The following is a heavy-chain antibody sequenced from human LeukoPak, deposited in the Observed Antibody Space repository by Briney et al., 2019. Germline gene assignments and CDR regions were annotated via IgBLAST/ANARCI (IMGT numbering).Heavy chain of an antibody. CDR1: GYTLTELS. Sequence: GASVKVSCKVSGYTLTELSMHWVRQAPGKGLECMGGFDPEDGETIYAQKFQGRVTMTEDTSTDTAYMELSSLRSEDTAVYYCATRGSYFPWFDPWGQGTLVTVSS. D-gene: IGHD3-10*01. V-gene: IGHV1-24*01. J-gene: IGHJ5*02. CDR2: FDPEDGET. CDR3: ATRGSYFPWFDP.